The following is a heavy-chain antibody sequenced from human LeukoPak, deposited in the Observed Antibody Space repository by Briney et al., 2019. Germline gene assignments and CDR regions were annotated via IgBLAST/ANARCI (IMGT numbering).Heavy chain of an antibody. Sequence: APVKVSCKASGYTFTSYDINWVRQATGQGLEWMGWMNPNSGNTGYAQKFQGRVTMTRNTSISTAYMELSSLRSEDTAVYYCARGLLRYFDWLSRSYYFDYWGQGTLVTVSS. CDR2: MNPNSGNT. J-gene: IGHJ4*02. CDR3: ARGLLRYFDWLSRSYYFDY. D-gene: IGHD3-9*01. CDR1: GYTFTSYD. V-gene: IGHV1-8*01.